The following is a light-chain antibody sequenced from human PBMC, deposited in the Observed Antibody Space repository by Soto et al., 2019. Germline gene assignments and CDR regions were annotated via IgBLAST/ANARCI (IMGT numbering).Light chain of an antibody. Sequence: DIQMTSSPSPLPASVGDRVPIPCRARQSISNWLACYQEKHGTAPKVLTHRASNLESGVPSRFSGSGSGTEVTLTISSLQPDDFATYYCQQYNSYSFGQGTKVEIK. V-gene: IGKV1-5*01. CDR3: QQYNSYS. CDR1: QSISNW. J-gene: IGKJ1*01. CDR2: RAS.